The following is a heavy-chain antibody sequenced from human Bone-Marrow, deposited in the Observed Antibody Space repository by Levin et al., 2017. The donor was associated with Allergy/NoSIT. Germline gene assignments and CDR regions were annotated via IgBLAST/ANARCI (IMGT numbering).Heavy chain of an antibody. J-gene: IGHJ4*02. V-gene: IGHV4-59*01. CDR2: ISNSGST. CDR1: GGSISGYY. CDR3: ARDFDFWSGYFAY. Sequence: SQTLSLTCTVSGGSISGYYWSWIRQTPGKGLEWIAYISNSGSTNYNPSLKSRITLFLDTSKNQFSLKMNSVTAADTAVYYCARDFDFWSGYFAYWGQGTLVTVSS. D-gene: IGHD3-3*01.